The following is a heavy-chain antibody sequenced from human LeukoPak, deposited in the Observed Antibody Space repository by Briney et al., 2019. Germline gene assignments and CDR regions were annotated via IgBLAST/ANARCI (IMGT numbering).Heavy chain of an antibody. CDR1: GGSISSYS. D-gene: IGHD5-24*01. CDR2: IFTSGNT. V-gene: IGHV4-4*07. CDR3: AGTSRWLHFDK. Sequence: PSETLSLTCTVSGGSISSYSWSWIRQPAGEGLEWIGRIFTSGNTNYNPSLKSRVTVSIDTSKNQFSLKLNSVTAADTAMYYCAGTSRWLHFDKWGQGTLVTVSS. J-gene: IGHJ4*02.